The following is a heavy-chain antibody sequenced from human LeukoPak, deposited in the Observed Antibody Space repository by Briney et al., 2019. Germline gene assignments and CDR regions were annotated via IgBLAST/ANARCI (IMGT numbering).Heavy chain of an antibody. CDR1: GYTFINYY. CDR3: ARDLTGDPHYYFYYGMDV. V-gene: IGHV1-46*01. CDR2: INPSAGST. D-gene: IGHD7-27*01. Sequence: ASVKVSCKASGYTFINYYIHWVRQAPGQGLEWMGIINPSAGSTTYAQKFQGRVTMTRDTSTSTVDMELSSLGSEDTAVYYCARDLTGDPHYYFYYGMDVWGQGTTVTASS. J-gene: IGHJ6*02.